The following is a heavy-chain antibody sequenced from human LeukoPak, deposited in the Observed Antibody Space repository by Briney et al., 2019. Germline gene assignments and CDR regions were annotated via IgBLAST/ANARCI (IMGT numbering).Heavy chain of an antibody. Sequence: GGSLRLSCVASGFTFSSYNMHWVRQAPGKGLEWVSTISSTTDNYNYYAGSVKGRFTISRDNARNSLYLQTNSLRVEDTAVYYCARGTNWSPLDFDYWGQGTLVTVSS. CDR3: ARGTNWSPLDFDY. J-gene: IGHJ4*02. CDR2: ISSTTDNYN. D-gene: IGHD1-20*01. CDR1: GFTFSSYN. V-gene: IGHV3-21*06.